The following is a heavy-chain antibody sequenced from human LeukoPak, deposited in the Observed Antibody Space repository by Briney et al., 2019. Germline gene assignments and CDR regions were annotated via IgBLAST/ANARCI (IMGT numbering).Heavy chain of an antibody. D-gene: IGHD5-18*01. V-gene: IGHV4-59*01. Sequence: PSETLSLTCNVSGGSIRNYYWSWIRQPPGKGLEWIGYIYYSGSTNYNPSLKSRVTISVDTSKNQFSLKLSSVTAADTAVYYCARVWDTAMATGFDYWGQGTLVTVSS. J-gene: IGHJ4*02. CDR3: ARVWDTAMATGFDY. CDR1: GGSIRNYY. CDR2: IYYSGST.